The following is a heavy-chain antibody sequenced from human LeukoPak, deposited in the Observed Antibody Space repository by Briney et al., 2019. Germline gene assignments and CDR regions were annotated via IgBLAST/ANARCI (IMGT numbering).Heavy chain of an antibody. Sequence: GGSLRLSCAASGFTFSHYNMNWVRQAPGKWLEWVSYISSTSNTIYYADSVKGRFTISRDNAKNSLYLQMNSLRAEDTAVYYCARGITMVRGVINLDYWGQGTLVTVSS. CDR1: GFTFSHYN. CDR3: ARGITMVRGVINLDY. D-gene: IGHD3-10*01. V-gene: IGHV3-48*01. CDR2: ISSTSNTI. J-gene: IGHJ4*02.